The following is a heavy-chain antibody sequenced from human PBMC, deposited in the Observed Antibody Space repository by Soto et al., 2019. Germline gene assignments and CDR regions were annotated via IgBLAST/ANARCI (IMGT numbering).Heavy chain of an antibody. CDR2: ISHDGNNK. D-gene: IGHD3-10*01. Sequence: QVQLVESGGGVVQPGRSLRLSCAAYGFTFSNYGMHWVRQAPGRGLEWVAVISHDGNNKYYADSVKGRFTISRDNSKNXXSLHMSSLRPEDTAVYYCAKASSHYGSGSYYTHADWGQGTLVTVSS. V-gene: IGHV3-30*18. CDR1: GFTFSNYG. CDR3: AKASSHYGSGSYYTHAD. J-gene: IGHJ4*02.